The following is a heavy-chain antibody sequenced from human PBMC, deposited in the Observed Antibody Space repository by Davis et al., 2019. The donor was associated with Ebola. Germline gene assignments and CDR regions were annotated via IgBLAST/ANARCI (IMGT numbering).Heavy chain of an antibody. J-gene: IGHJ4*02. V-gene: IGHV3-23*01. CDR2: ISGSGGST. CDR1: GFTFSSYG. CDR3: AKAGGADYSDFHS. Sequence: GESLKISCAASGFTFSSYGMHWVRQASGKGLEWVSAISGSGGSTYYADSVKGRFTISRDNSKNTLYLQMNSLRVEDTGVYYCAKAGGADYSDFHSWGQGTLVTVSS. D-gene: IGHD4-11*01.